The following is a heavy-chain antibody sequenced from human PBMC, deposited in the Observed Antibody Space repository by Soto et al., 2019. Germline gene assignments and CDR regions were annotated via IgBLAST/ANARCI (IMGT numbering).Heavy chain of an antibody. Sequence: PSETLSLTCTVSGGSISSYYWSWIRQPPGKGLEWIGYIYYSGSTNYNPSLKSRVTISVDTSKNQFSLKLSSVTAADTAVYYCARVDDSSGYFSWFDPWGQGTLVTVSS. CDR1: GGSISSYY. CDR3: ARVDDSSGYFSWFDP. CDR2: IYYSGST. D-gene: IGHD3-22*01. J-gene: IGHJ5*02. V-gene: IGHV4-59*01.